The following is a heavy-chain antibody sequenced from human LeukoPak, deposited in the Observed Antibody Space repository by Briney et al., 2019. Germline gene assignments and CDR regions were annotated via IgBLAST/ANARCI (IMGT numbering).Heavy chain of an antibody. J-gene: IGHJ6*02. V-gene: IGHV4-31*03. CDR1: GGSISSGGYY. CDR3: ARDSSSSPYYGMDV. CDR2: IYYSGST. D-gene: IGHD6-6*01. Sequence: SETLSLTCTVSGGSISSGGYYWSWIRQHPGKGLEWIGYIYYSGSTCYNPSLKSRVTISVDTSKNQFSLKLSSVTAADTAVYYCARDSSSSPYYGMDVWGQGTTVTVSS.